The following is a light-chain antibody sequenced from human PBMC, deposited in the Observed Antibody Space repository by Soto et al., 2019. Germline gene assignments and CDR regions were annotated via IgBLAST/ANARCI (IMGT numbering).Light chain of an antibody. Sequence: DIVMTQTPLSLPVTPGEPASISCRSSQSLLDRDDGNTYLDWYVQKPGQSPQLLIYMVSYRASGVPDRFSGSGSGTDFTLKISRVEAEDVGVYYCMQRREFPLTFGGGTKVEIK. CDR3: MQRREFPLT. J-gene: IGKJ4*01. CDR1: QSLLDRDDGNTY. CDR2: MVS. V-gene: IGKV2-40*01.